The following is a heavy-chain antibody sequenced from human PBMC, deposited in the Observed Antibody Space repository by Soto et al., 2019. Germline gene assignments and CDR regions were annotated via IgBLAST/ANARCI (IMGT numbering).Heavy chain of an antibody. V-gene: IGHV3-73*02. CDR1: GFTFSDAA. CDR3: TRISGKTDGY. CDR2: IRNKANNHAT. Sequence: EVSVLESGGGLVQPGGSLKLSCVTSGFTFSDAAMHWVRQASGKGLEWIGRIRNKANNHATAYAASVQGRFTISRDDSKNTAFLQMNSLKTEDTGVYYCTRISGKTDGYWGKGTLVTVSS. J-gene: IGHJ4*02. D-gene: IGHD1-20*01.